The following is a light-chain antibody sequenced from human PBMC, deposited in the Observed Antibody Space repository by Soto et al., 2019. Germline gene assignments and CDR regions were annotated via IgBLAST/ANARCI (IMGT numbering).Light chain of an antibody. Sequence: EIVLTQSPGTLSLSPGERATLSCRASQSVSSSYLAWYQQKPGQAPRLLIYGASSRATGIPDRFSGSGSGTDFTLTSRRLEPEDFAVYYCQQYGSSPRYTFGQGTKLEIK. CDR1: QSVSSSY. CDR2: GAS. CDR3: QQYGSSPRYT. J-gene: IGKJ2*01. V-gene: IGKV3-20*01.